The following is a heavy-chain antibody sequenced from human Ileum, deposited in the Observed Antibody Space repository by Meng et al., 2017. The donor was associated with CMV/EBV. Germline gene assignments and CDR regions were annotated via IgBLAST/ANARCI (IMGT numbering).Heavy chain of an antibody. D-gene: IGHD1-26*01. CDR3: TKGRGLLASASNY. V-gene: IGHV3-23*01. Sequence: AASGFIFSTSAMSWVRQAPGKGLEWVSSTTGSGDRTYYADSVKSRFTISRDNSKNTLYLQMNSLRAEDTAIYYCTKGRGLLASASNYWGQGTLVTVSS. J-gene: IGHJ4*02. CDR1: GFIFSTSA. CDR2: TTGSGDRT.